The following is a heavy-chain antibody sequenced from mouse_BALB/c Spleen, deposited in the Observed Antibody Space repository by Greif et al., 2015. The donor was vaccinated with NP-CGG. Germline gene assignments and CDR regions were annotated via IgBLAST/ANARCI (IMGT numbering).Heavy chain of an antibody. D-gene: IGHD1-2*01. CDR1: GFDFSRYW. CDR2: INPDSSTI. J-gene: IGHJ3*01. V-gene: IGHV4-1*02. CDR3: ARLHYYGSFAY. Sequence: VQLKDSGGGLVQPGGSLKLSCAASGFDFSRYWMSWVRQAPGKGLEWIGEINPDSSTISYTPSLKDKFIISRDNAKNTLYLQMSKVRSEDTALYYCARLHYYGSFAYWGQGTLVTVSA.